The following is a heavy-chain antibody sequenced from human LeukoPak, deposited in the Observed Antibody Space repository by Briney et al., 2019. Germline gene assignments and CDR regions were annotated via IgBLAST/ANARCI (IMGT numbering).Heavy chain of an antibody. D-gene: IGHD3-16*01. Sequence: ASVKVSCKVSGHTLGDLSMYWVRQAPGQGLVLMGGFDPEDGKVIYAQKFQGRVTMTEDTSTDTGYMELSSLRSDDTAVYYCAVLRFSALGPFVFWGQRTLVTVSS. CDR1: GHTLGDLS. V-gene: IGHV1-24*01. CDR3: AVLRFSALGPFVF. CDR2: FDPEDGKV. J-gene: IGHJ4*02.